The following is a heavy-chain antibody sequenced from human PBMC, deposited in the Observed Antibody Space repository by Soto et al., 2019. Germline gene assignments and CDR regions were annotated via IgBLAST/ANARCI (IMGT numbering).Heavy chain of an antibody. CDR1: SGSISSSNW. Sequence: SETLSLTCAVSSGSISSSNWWSWVRQPPGKGLEWIGEIYHSGSTNYNPSLKSRVTISVDKSKNQFSLKLSSVTAADTAVYYCAREPYSSSSLHHWFDPWGQGTLVTVSS. J-gene: IGHJ5*02. CDR3: AREPYSSSSLHHWFDP. CDR2: IYHSGST. V-gene: IGHV4-4*02. D-gene: IGHD6-6*01.